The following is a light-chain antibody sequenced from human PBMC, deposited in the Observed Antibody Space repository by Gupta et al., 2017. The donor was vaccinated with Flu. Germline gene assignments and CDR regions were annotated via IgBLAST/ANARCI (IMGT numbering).Light chain of an antibody. Sequence: EIVLTQSPGTLSLSPRDRATLSCRASKRVTSNYLAWYQQKPGQAPRLLIYGASSRATGVPARFSGSGSGTDFSLTISRLEPEEFAVYYCQQDDRLPRTFGQGTKVEIK. CDR3: QQDDRLPRT. CDR1: KRVTSNY. CDR2: GAS. J-gene: IGKJ1*01. V-gene: IGKV3-20*01.